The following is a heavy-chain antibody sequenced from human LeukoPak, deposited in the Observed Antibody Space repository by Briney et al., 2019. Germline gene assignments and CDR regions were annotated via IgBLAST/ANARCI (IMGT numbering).Heavy chain of an antibody. D-gene: IGHD3-3*01. CDR1: GFTFSSYE. CDR3: ARAPYTIFGAMDV. V-gene: IGHV3-48*03. CDR2: ISSSGSTI. J-gene: IGHJ6*03. Sequence: GGSLRLSCAASGFTFSSYEMNWVRQAPGKGLEWVSYISSSGSTIYYADSVKGRFTISRDNAKNSLYLQMNSLRAEDTAVYYCARAPYTIFGAMDVWGKGTTVTVSS.